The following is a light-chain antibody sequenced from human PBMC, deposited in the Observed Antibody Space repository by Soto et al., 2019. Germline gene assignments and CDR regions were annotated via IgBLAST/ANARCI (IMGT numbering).Light chain of an antibody. Sequence: EIVLTQSPATLSVSPGERATLSCRASQTVSTSLAWYQQKPGRAPRLLIYGASTMAIGVPARFSGSGSGTEFTLTISSLQSEDSAVYYCHQYNNWWTFGQGTKVDIK. CDR2: GAS. CDR3: HQYNNWWT. CDR1: QTVSTS. J-gene: IGKJ1*01. V-gene: IGKV3-15*01.